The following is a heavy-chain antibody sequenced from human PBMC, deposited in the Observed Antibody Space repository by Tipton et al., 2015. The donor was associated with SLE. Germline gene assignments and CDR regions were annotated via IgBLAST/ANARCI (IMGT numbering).Heavy chain of an antibody. V-gene: IGHV4-34*01. CDR1: GGSFSGYY. J-gene: IGHJ4*02. Sequence: TLSLTCAVYGGSFSGYYWSWIRQPPGKGLEWIGSIYYSGSTYYNPSLKSRVTISVDTSKNHFSLKLSSVTAADTAVYYCARDGRGVGAFFDYWGQGTLVTVSS. CDR3: ARDGRGVGAFFDY. CDR2: IYYSGST. D-gene: IGHD1-26*01.